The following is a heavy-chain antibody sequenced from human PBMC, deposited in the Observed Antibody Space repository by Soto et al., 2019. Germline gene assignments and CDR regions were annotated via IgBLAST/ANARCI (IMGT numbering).Heavy chain of an antibody. V-gene: IGHV3-23*01. CDR1: GSTFSAYA. Sequence: GGSLRLSCAASGSTFSAYAMSWVRQAPGKGLEWVSLISGSGDSTYYADSVKGRFTVSRDNSKNTLYLQMNSLRAEDTATYYCAKDSNRVLDYWGQGTLVTVSS. CDR3: AKDSNRVLDY. D-gene: IGHD3-3*01. J-gene: IGHJ4*02. CDR2: ISGSGDST.